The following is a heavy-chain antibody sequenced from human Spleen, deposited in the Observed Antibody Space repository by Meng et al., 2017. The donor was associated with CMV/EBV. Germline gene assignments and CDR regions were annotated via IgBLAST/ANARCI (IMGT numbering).Heavy chain of an antibody. CDR1: GYTFTSYA. D-gene: IGHD2-2*01. J-gene: IGHJ5*02. CDR3: ARGQGYCTSTTCADWFDP. Sequence: QVQLVQSGSELKKPGASVKVSCKASGYTFTSYAMNWVRQAPGQGLEWMGWMNPNSGNTAYAQKFQGRVTMTWNTSIRTAYMELSSLRSEDTAVYYCARGQGYCTSTTCADWFDPWGQGTLVTVSS. CDR2: MNPNSGNT. V-gene: IGHV1-8*02.